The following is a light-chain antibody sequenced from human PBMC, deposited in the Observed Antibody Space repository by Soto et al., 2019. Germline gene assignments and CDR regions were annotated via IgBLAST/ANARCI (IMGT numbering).Light chain of an antibody. CDR2: DVS. Sequence: THPRSLSVSTGQSVTISCTGTSSDVGAYNYVSWYQQHPGKAPKLMTYDVSKRPSGVPDRFSGSKSGNTASLTISGLQAEDEADYYCCSYADNYSYVFGTGTKVTVL. CDR1: SSDVGAYNY. J-gene: IGLJ1*01. V-gene: IGLV2-11*01. CDR3: CSYADNYSYV.